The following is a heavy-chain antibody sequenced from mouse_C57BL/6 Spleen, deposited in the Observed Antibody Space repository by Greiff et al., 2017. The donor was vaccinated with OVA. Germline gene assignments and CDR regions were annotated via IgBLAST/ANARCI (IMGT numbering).Heavy chain of an antibody. Sequence: VQLQQSGAELVKPGASVKISCKASGYAFSSSWMNWVKQRPGKGLEWIGRIYPGDGDTNYNGKFKGKATLTADKSSSTAYMQLSSLTSEDSAVYFCAIIYYGNYFDYWGQGTTLTVSS. CDR1: GYAFSSSW. CDR3: AIIYYGNYFDY. D-gene: IGHD2-1*01. CDR2: IYPGDGDT. J-gene: IGHJ2*01. V-gene: IGHV1-82*01.